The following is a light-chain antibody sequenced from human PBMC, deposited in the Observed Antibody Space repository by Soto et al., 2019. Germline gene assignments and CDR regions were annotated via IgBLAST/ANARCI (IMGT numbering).Light chain of an antibody. J-gene: IGKJ1*01. V-gene: IGKV3-20*01. CDR1: QSVSSY. Sequence: EIVLTQSPGTLSLSPGERATLFCRASQSVSSYLAWYQHKPGQAPRLLIYGASSRATGIPDRFSGSGSGTDFTLTISRLEPEDFAVYYCQQYGSWTFGQGTKVDIK. CDR3: QQYGSWT. CDR2: GAS.